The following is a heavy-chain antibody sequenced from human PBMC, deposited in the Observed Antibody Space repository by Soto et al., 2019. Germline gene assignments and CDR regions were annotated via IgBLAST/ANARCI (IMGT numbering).Heavy chain of an antibody. CDR1: GFTFDDYA. D-gene: IGHD3-3*01. CDR2: ISWNSGNI. V-gene: IGHV3-9*01. Sequence: EVHLVESGGGLVQPGRSLRLSCTASGFTFDDYAMHWVRQVPGKGLEWVSSISWNSGNIVYADSVKGRFTISRDSANHSLYLQMSSLRTEDTGLYFCAKGAVTSIFWFFDYWGQGTLVTVSS. J-gene: IGHJ4*02. CDR3: AKGAVTSIFWFFDY.